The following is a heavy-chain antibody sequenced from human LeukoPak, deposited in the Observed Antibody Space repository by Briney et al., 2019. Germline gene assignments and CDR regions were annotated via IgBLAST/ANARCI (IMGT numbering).Heavy chain of an antibody. CDR1: GFTFSSYA. V-gene: IGHV3-7*03. Sequence: SGGSLRLSCTASGFTFSSYAMSWVRRAPGKGLEWVANIKQDGSEKYYVDSVKGRFTISRDNAKNSLYLQMNSLRAEDTAVYYCARAPIVVVPAAIRGSGMDVWGKGTTVTVSS. CDR3: ARAPIVVVPAAIRGSGMDV. D-gene: IGHD2-2*01. J-gene: IGHJ6*04. CDR2: IKQDGSEK.